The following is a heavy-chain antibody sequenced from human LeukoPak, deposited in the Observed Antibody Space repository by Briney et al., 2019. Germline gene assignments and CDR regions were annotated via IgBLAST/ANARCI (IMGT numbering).Heavy chain of an antibody. J-gene: IGHJ5*02. CDR1: GFTVSSNY. CDR3: ASGSTVRGPFDP. V-gene: IGHV3-53*01. Sequence: GGSLRLSCAASGFTVSSNYMSWVRQAPGKGLVWVSVIYSGGSTYYADSVKGRFTISRDNSKNTLYLQMNSLRAEDTAVYYCASGSTVRGPFDPWGQGTLVTVSS. D-gene: IGHD4-17*01. CDR2: IYSGGST.